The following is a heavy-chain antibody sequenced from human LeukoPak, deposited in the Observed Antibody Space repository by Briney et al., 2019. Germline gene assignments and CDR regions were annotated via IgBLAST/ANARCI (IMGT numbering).Heavy chain of an antibody. Sequence: GGSLRLSCAAFGFTFSSYEMNWVRQAPGKGLEWVSYISSSGSTIYYADSVKGRFTISRDNAKNTLYLQMNSLRAEDTAVYYCARGRWLPRDAFDIWGQGTMVTVSS. CDR3: ARGRWLPRDAFDI. D-gene: IGHD5-24*01. V-gene: IGHV3-48*03. CDR1: GFTFSSYE. J-gene: IGHJ3*02. CDR2: ISSSGSTI.